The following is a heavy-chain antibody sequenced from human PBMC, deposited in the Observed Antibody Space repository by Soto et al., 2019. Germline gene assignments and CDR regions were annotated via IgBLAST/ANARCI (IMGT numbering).Heavy chain of an antibody. J-gene: IGHJ4*02. D-gene: IGHD2-21*01. CDR1: GFAVSSYS. CDR2: MSFDGNSK. V-gene: IGHV3-30-3*01. CDR3: TRGRLMIANDDFWY. Sequence: QVQLVESGGGVVQPGTSLRLSCAASGFAVSSYSMHWVRQAPGKGLEWVAAMSFDGNSKYFADSVKGRFKISRETSKNTWFLEVESLGVKASALYQCTRGRLMIANDDFWYWGQGTQVTVSS.